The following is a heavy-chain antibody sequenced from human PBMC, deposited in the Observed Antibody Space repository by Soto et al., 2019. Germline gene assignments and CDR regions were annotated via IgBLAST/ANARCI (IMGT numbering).Heavy chain of an antibody. J-gene: IGHJ3*01. CDR3: ASGTAVTTLPAFDL. D-gene: IGHD4-17*01. Sequence: EVQLVESGGGLVQPGRYLRLSCAASGFIFDDYAMHWVRQAPGKGLECVSSVSWDSRSIAYAGSVQGRFTLSRDNDKNALSLQMNSLTTEDAAFYDCASGTAVTTLPAFDLWGQGTIVTVSS. CDR2: VSWDSRSI. CDR1: GFIFDDYA. V-gene: IGHV3-9*01.